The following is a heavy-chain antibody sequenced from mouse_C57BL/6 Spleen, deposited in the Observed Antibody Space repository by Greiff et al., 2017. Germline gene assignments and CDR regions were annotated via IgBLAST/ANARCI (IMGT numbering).Heavy chain of an antibody. CDR1: GYTFTSYW. J-gene: IGHJ1*03. V-gene: IGHV1-53*01. CDR2: INPSNGGT. D-gene: IGHD2-4*01. CDR3: ASAQGLNWYFDV. Sequence: QVHVKQPGTELVKPGASVKLSCKASGYTFTSYWMHWVKQRPGQGLEWIGNINPSNGGTNYNEKFKSKATLTVDKSSSTAYMQLSSLTSEDSAVYYCASAQGLNWYFDVWGTGTTVTVSS.